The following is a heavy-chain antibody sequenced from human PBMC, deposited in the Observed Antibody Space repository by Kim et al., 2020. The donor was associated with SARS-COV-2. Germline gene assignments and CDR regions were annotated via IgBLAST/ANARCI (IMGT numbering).Heavy chain of an antibody. J-gene: IGHJ5*02. CDR3: ASIAVAPGWFDP. CDR2: IYYSGST. V-gene: IGHV4-59*13. Sequence: SETLSLTCTVSGGSISSYYWSWIRQPPGKGLEWIGYIYYSGSTNYNPSLKSRVTISVDTSKNQFSLKLSSVTAADTAVYYCASIAVAPGWFDPWGQGTLVTVSS. CDR1: GGSISSYY. D-gene: IGHD6-19*01.